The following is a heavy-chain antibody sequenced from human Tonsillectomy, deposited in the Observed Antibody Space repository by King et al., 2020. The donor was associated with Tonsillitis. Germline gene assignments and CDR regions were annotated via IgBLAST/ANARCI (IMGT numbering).Heavy chain of an antibody. J-gene: IGHJ6*02. CDR3: AKGDMGYYYYGMDV. V-gene: IGHV3-23*04. Sequence: VQLVESGGGLVQPGGSLRVSCAASGFTFSSYAMSWVRQAPGKGLEWVSGISGTRVTTYYADSVKGRFTISRDNSQNTLYLQMNSLRAEDTAVYYCAKGDMGYYYYGMDVWGQGTTVTVSS. D-gene: IGHD3-16*01. CDR1: GFTFSSYA. CDR2: ISGTRVTT.